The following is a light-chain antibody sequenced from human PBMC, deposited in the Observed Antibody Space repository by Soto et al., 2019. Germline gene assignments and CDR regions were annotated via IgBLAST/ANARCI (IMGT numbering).Light chain of an antibody. Sequence: EIVLTQSPGTLSSSPGERATLSCRASQSISSSNLAWYQHKPGQAPRLLLYGASNTPAGIPERFSGSGSGTDFTLNISRMEPEDFVVYYCQQYGRSPDWDRWTFGQGTKVEVK. CDR2: GAS. V-gene: IGKV3-20*01. CDR1: QSISSSN. J-gene: IGKJ1*01. CDR3: QQYGRSPDWDRWT.